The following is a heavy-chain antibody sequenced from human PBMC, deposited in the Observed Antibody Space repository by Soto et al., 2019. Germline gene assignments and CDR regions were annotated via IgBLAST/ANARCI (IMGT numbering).Heavy chain of an antibody. Sequence: SETLSLTCTVSGGSISSYYWSWIRQPPGKGLEWIGYIYYSGSTNYNPSLKSRVTISVDTSKNQFSLKLSSVTAADTAVYYCARDERGYSGYRWFDPWGQGTLVTVSS. CDR3: ARDERGYSGYRWFDP. J-gene: IGHJ5*02. CDR2: IYYSGST. CDR1: GGSISSYY. D-gene: IGHD5-12*01. V-gene: IGHV4-59*01.